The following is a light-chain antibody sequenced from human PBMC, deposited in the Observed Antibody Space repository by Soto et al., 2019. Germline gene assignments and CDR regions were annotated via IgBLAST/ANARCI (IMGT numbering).Light chain of an antibody. Sequence: QTVVTQPXSVSGAPGQXXTIXCTGSSSNIGAGYDVHWYQQLPGTAPKLLIYGNSNRPSGVPDRFSGSKSGTXASXAXTGLQXXDEADYYXXSYDSSLXGVVF. CDR1: SSNIGAGYD. J-gene: IGLJ2*01. CDR2: GNS. CDR3: XSYDSSLXGVV. V-gene: IGLV1-40*01.